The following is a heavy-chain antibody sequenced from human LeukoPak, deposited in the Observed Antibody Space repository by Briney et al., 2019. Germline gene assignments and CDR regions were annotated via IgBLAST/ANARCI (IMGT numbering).Heavy chain of an antibody. Sequence: GGSLRLSCAASGFTFSNYSMNWVRQAPGKGLEWVSSISSSSSYIYYADSVKGRFTISRDNAKNSLYLQMNSLRAEDTAVYYCARVFGGYYYYMDVWGKGTTVTVSS. D-gene: IGHD4-23*01. CDR3: ARVFGGYYYYMDV. CDR1: GFTFSNYS. V-gene: IGHV3-21*01. J-gene: IGHJ6*03. CDR2: ISSSSSYI.